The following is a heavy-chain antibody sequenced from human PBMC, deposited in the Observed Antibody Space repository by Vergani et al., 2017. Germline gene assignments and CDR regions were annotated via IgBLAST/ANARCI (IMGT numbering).Heavy chain of an antibody. CDR2: INPSGGST. D-gene: IGHD2-2*01. CDR3: AKDVVPAAIAHYYYYYMDV. Sequence: QVQLVQSGAEVKKPGASVKVSCKASGYTFTSYYMHWVRQAPGQGLEWMGIINPSGGSTSYAQKFQGRVTMTRDTSTSTVYMELSSLRAEDTAVYYCAKDVVPAAIAHYYYYYMDVWGKGTTVTVSS. CDR1: GYTFTSYY. V-gene: IGHV1-46*01. J-gene: IGHJ6*03.